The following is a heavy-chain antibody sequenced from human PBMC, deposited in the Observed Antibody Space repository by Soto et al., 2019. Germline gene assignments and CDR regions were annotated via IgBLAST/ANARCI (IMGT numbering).Heavy chain of an antibody. CDR2: IYYSGST. CDR1: GGSISSGGYY. CDR3: ARAHQKIIVGAVWYNWFDP. J-gene: IGHJ5*02. Sequence: PSETLSLTCTLSGGSISSGGYYWSWIRQHPGKGLEWIGYIYYSGSTYYNPSLKSRVTISVDTSKNQFSLKLSSVTAADTAVYYCARAHQKIIVGAVWYNWFDPWGQGTLVTVSS. D-gene: IGHD1-26*01. V-gene: IGHV4-30-4*08.